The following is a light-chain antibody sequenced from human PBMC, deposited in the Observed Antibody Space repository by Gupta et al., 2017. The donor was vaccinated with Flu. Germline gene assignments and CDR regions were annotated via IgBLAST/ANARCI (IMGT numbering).Light chain of an antibody. CDR3: QAWDSSTVV. Sequence: SPGQTASITCSGDKLGEKYACWYQQKPGQSTVLVIYQDSKRPSGIPERISGSNSGNTATLXIXGTQAMXEADYYCQAWDSSTVVFGGGTKLTVL. J-gene: IGLJ2*01. V-gene: IGLV3-1*01. CDR2: QDS. CDR1: KLGEKY.